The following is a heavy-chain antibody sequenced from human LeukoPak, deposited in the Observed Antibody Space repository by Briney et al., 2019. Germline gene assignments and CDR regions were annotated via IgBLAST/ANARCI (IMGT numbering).Heavy chain of an antibody. D-gene: IGHD3-10*01. CDR3: ARSRDGSWYFDI. CDR2: INYSGNT. J-gene: IGHJ2*01. Sequence: SETLSLTCTVSSDSISSYYWSWIRQPPGKGLEWIGYINYSGNTNYNPSLKSRLTISRDTSKNHFSLKLSSVTAADTAVYHCARSRDGSWYFDIWGRGTQVTVSS. CDR1: SDSISSYY. V-gene: IGHV4-59*01.